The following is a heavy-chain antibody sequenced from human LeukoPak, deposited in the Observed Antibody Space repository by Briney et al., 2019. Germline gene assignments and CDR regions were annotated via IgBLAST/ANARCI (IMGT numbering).Heavy chain of an antibody. V-gene: IGHV3-7*01. CDR1: RFTFSNYW. D-gene: IGHD1-26*01. J-gene: IGHJ3*02. Sequence: GGSLRLSCAASRFTFSNYWMSWVRQAPGKGLERVANIKPDGNEKNYVDSVRGRFTISRDNAKNSLYLQMDSLRAEDTAVYYCARDANRVGATGASDIWGQGTMVTVSS. CDR2: IKPDGNEK. CDR3: ARDANRVGATGASDI.